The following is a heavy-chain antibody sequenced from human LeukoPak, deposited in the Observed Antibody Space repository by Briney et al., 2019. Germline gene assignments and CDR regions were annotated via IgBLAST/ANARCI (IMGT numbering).Heavy chain of an antibody. V-gene: IGHV3-30*02. J-gene: IGHJ4*02. CDR1: GFTFSDYW. CDR3: AKDGDDSIDY. CDR2: IRYDGSTK. D-gene: IGHD3-22*01. Sequence: GGSLRLSCAASGFTFSDYWIHWVRQAPGKGLEWVAFIRYDGSTKYYTDSVKGRFTISRDNSRDTLYLQINSLRAEDTAVYYCAKDGDDSIDYWGQGTLVTVSS.